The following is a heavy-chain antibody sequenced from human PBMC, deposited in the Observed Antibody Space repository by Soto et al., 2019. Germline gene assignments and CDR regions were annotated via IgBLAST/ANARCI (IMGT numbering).Heavy chain of an antibody. V-gene: IGHV4-59*08. CDR3: ARHGLRLPYDY. Sequence: QVQLQESGPGLVKPSETLSLTCTVSGGSISSYYWSWIRQPPGKGLEWIGYIYYSGSTNYNPSLKSRGTISVDTSKNQFSLKLSSVTAADTAVYYCARHGLRLPYDYWGQGTLVTVSS. J-gene: IGHJ4*02. CDR1: GGSISSYY. CDR2: IYYSGST. D-gene: IGHD3-10*01.